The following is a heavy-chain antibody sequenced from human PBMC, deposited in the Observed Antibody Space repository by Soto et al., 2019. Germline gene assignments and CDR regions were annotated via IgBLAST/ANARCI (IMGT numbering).Heavy chain of an antibody. CDR1: GFSFGSYS. CDR2: ISGRGTTT. Sequence: GGSLRLSCEASGFSFGSYSMNWVRQAPGKGLEWVSFISGRGTTTYYADSVRGRFTVSRDNAKNSLSLEVNSLRDEDTAVYYCARLGYCSSATCKYYFYYYGMDVWGQGSTVTVSS. D-gene: IGHD2-2*01. V-gene: IGHV3-48*02. J-gene: IGHJ6*02. CDR3: ARLGYCSSATCKYYFYYYGMDV.